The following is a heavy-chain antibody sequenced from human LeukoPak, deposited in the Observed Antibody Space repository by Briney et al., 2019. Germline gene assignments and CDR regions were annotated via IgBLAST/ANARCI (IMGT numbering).Heavy chain of an antibody. V-gene: IGHV1-18*01. Sequence: ASVKVSCKASGHTFTSYGISWVRQAPGQGLEWMGWISAYNGNTNYAQKLQGRVTMTTDTSASTAYMELRSLRSDDTAVYYCARAPEGHYDFWSCPRGYYYMDVWGKGTMVTVSS. CDR2: ISAYNGNT. D-gene: IGHD3-3*01. CDR1: GHTFTSYG. CDR3: ARAPEGHYDFWSCPRGYYYMDV. J-gene: IGHJ6*03.